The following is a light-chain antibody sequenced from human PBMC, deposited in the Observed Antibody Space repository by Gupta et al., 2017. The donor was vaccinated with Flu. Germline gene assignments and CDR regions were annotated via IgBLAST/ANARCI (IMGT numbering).Light chain of an antibody. CDR1: NIGSKS. Sequence: SYVLNQPPSVYVAPGQTARITCGGNNIGSKSVHWYQQKPGQAPVLVVYDDSDRPSGSPERFSGSNSGNTATLTISRVEAGDEADYYCQVWDSSSDHRVFGGGTKLTVL. CDR2: DDS. V-gene: IGLV3-21*02. J-gene: IGLJ3*02. CDR3: QVWDSSSDHRV.